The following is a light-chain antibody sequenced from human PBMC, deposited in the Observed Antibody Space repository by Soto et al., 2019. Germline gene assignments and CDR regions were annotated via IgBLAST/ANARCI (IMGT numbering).Light chain of an antibody. CDR1: SSDVGGYNF. V-gene: IGLV2-14*01. CDR3: YSYRGYYTRV. Sequence: QSVLTQPASVSGSPGQSSTISCTGTSSDVGGYNFVSWYQQHPGRAPKLRIYEVSRRPSGISNRFPGSKSGDTASLTISGLQAEDEADYYCYSYRGYYTRVFGTGTKVT. J-gene: IGLJ1*01. CDR2: EVS.